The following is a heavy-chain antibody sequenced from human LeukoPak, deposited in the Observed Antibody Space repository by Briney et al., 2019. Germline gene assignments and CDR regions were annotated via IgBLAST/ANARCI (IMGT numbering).Heavy chain of an antibody. CDR1: GFTSSNFA. CDR3: AKANCGSECFYIMDV. D-gene: IGHD3-16*01. Sequence: GGSLRPSCAASGFTSSNFAMNWVRQAPGRGLECVSSISGSTGRTYYADSVKGRFTISRDDSKNTVYLEMNNLRAEDTALYFCAKANCGSECFYIMDVWGQGTMVTVSS. V-gene: IGHV3-23*01. CDR2: ISGSTGRT. J-gene: IGHJ6*02.